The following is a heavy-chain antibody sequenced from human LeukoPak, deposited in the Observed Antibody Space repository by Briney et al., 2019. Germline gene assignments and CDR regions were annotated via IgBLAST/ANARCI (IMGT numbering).Heavy chain of an antibody. CDR1: GYTFTSYG. D-gene: IGHD3-9*01. Sequence: ASVKVSCKASGYTFTSYGISWVRQAPGQGLEWMGWISAYNGNTNYAQKLQGRVTMTTDTSTSTAYMELSSLRSEDTAVYYCARLDFDWDAFDIWGQGTMVTVSS. J-gene: IGHJ3*02. CDR3: ARLDFDWDAFDI. CDR2: ISAYNGNT. V-gene: IGHV1-18*01.